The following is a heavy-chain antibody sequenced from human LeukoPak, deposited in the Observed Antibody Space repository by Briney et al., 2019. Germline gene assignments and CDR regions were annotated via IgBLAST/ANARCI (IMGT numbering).Heavy chain of an antibody. D-gene: IGHD3-16*02. V-gene: IGHV4-59*01. CDR3: ARSPPGGLRLGELSSFDY. Sequence: SETLSLTCTVSGCSISSYYWSWIRQPPGKGLEWIGYIYYSRSTNYNPSLKSRVTISVDTSKNQFSLKLSSVIAADTAVYYCARSPPGGLRLGELSSFDYWGQGTLVTVSS. CDR1: GCSISSYY. CDR2: IYYSRST. J-gene: IGHJ4*02.